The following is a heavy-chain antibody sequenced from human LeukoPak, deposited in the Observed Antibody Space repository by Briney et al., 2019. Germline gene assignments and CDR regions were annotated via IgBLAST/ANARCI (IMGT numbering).Heavy chain of an antibody. CDR2: ISAYNGNT. CDR1: GYTFTSYG. CDR3: ARSDYGDYVADEL. D-gene: IGHD4-17*01. Sequence: ASVKVSCKASGYTFTSYGISWMRQAPGQGPEWMGWISAYNGNTNYAQKFQGRVTMTTDTSTSTAYMELRSLRSDDTAVYYCARSDYGDYVADELWGQGTLVTVSS. J-gene: IGHJ4*02. V-gene: IGHV1-18*01.